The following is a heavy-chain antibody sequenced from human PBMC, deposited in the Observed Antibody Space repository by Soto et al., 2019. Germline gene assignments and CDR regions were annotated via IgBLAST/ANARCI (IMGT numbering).Heavy chain of an antibody. D-gene: IGHD3-3*01. V-gene: IGHV4-30-4*01. CDR1: DGSISSGDYY. J-gene: IGHJ4*02. CDR3: ARTRYYDFWRIDY. Sequence: QVQLQESGPGMVKPSETLSLTCTVSDGSISSGDYYWSWIRQPPGKGLEWIGYMHKSGSAYYNPSFMGPPHISIDTYMNPFSLKVNSLTAADTAVYYCARTRYYDFWRIDYWGQATLVTVSS. CDR2: MHKSGSA.